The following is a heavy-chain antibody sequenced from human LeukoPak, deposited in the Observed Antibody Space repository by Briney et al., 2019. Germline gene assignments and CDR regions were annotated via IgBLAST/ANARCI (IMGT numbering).Heavy chain of an antibody. Sequence: SVKVSCKASGGTFSSYAISWVRQAPGQGLEWMGRIIPILGIANYAQKFQGRVTITADKSTSTAYMELSSLRSEDTAVYYCARDRNTMDRGVSPTLDYWGQGTLVTVSS. V-gene: IGHV1-69*04. CDR3: ARDRNTMDRGVSPTLDY. D-gene: IGHD3-10*01. CDR2: IIPILGIA. J-gene: IGHJ4*02. CDR1: GGTFSSYA.